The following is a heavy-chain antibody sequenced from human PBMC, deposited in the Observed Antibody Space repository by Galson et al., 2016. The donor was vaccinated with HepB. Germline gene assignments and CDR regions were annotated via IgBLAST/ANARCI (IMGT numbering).Heavy chain of an antibody. CDR1: GITFSNYV. D-gene: IGHD1-1*01. J-gene: IGHJ6*03. CDR3: AKGTTTYYYYYMDV. CDR2: ISDSGGIT. Sequence: SLRLSCAASGITFSNYVMNWVRQAPGKGLEWVSVISDSGGITNYADSVRGRFTISRDNSKNTLYLQMSSLRAGDAAVYYCAKGTTTYYYYYMDVWGKGTTVTVSS. V-gene: IGHV3-23*01.